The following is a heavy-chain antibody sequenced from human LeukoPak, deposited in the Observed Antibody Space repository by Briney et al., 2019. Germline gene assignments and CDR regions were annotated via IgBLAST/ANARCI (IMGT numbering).Heavy chain of an antibody. D-gene: IGHD1-1*01. Sequence: ASVKVSCKASGYTFTSYYMHWVRQAPGQGLEWMGIINPSGGSTSYAQKFQGRVTMTRDTSTSTVYMELSSLRSEDTAVYYCAKDMSDRYNSLGFDYWGQGTLVTVSS. CDR1: GYTFTSYY. CDR2: INPSGGST. V-gene: IGHV1-46*01. CDR3: AKDMSDRYNSLGFDY. J-gene: IGHJ4*02.